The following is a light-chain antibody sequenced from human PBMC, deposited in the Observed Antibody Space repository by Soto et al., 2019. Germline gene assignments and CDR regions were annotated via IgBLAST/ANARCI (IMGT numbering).Light chain of an antibody. J-gene: IGLJ3*02. V-gene: IGLV1-40*01. CDR3: QSYGSGTGV. CDR1: SSNVGAGFD. CDR2: GNS. Sequence: QSVLTQPPSVSGAPGQRVTISCTGSSSNVGAGFDVHWYQQLPGTAPKLLIYGNSDRPSGVPDRFSGSKSGTAASLAITGLQAEDEADYYCQSYGSGTGVFGGGTKLTVL.